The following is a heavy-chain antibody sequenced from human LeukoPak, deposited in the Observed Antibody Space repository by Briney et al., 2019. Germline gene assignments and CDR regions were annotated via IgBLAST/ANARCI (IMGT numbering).Heavy chain of an antibody. CDR1: GFTFSSYG. D-gene: IGHD2-15*01. V-gene: IGHV3-74*01. J-gene: IGHJ4*02. Sequence: GGSLRLSCAASGFTFSSYGMHRVRQAPGKGLVWVSRINSDGSTINYADSVKGRFTISRDNAKNTLYLQMDSLRAEDTAVYYCTRETVVVATASLGYWGLGTLVTVSS. CDR2: INSDGSTI. CDR3: TRETVVVATASLGY.